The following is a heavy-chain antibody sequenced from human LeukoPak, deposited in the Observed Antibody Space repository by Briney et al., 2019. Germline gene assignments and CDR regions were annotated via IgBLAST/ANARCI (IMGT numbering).Heavy chain of an antibody. D-gene: IGHD3-9*01. Sequence: SETLSLTCTVSGGSISSYYWSWIRQPPGKGLEWIGYIYYSGSTNYNPSLKSRVTISVDTSKNQFSLKLSSVTAADTAVYYCARHRPKYYDILTGYYPTDDYYGMDVWGQGTTVTVSS. CDR2: IYYSGST. V-gene: IGHV4-59*08. CDR1: GGSISSYY. J-gene: IGHJ6*02. CDR3: ARHRPKYYDILTGYYPTDDYYGMDV.